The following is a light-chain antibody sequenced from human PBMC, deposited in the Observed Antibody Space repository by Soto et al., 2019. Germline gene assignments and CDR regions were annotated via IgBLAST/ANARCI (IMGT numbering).Light chain of an antibody. Sequence: QSALTQPPSASGSPGQSVTISCTGTGTDVGGYNYVSWYQQHPGKAPKLIIYEVNKRPSGVPDRFSGSKSANTASLTVSGLQAEDEADYYCSSYEGSNNSYVFGTGTKVTVL. CDR3: SSYEGSNNSYV. CDR2: EVN. V-gene: IGLV2-8*01. CDR1: GTDVGGYNY. J-gene: IGLJ1*01.